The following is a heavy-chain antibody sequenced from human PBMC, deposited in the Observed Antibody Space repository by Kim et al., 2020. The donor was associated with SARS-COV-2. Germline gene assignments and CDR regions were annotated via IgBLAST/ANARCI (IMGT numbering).Heavy chain of an antibody. CDR2: IIPIFGTG. Sequence: SVKVSCKASGGTFSSYAISWVRQAPGQGLEWMGGIIPIFGTGNYAQKFQGRVTITADESTSTAYMELSSLRSEDTAVYYCARSRYYDFWSTPGGYPDIVDYWGQGTLVTVSS. J-gene: IGHJ4*02. CDR3: ARSRYYDFWSTPGGYPDIVDY. D-gene: IGHD3-3*01. V-gene: IGHV1-69*13. CDR1: GGTFSSYA.